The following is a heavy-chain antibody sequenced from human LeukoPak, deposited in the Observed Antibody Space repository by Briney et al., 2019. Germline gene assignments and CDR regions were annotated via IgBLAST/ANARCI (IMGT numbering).Heavy chain of an antibody. D-gene: IGHD3-22*01. V-gene: IGHV3-23*02. CDR1: KFNFA. CDR3: AKDSRVVVITFSDY. J-gene: IGHJ4*02. Sequence: GGSLRLSCVASKFNFAMSWVRQTAGKGLEWVSAISGSGDSTCYRDSVKGRFTISRDNSKNTLYLQMNSLRAEDTAVYYCAKDSRVVVITFSDYWGQGTLVTVSS. CDR2: ISGSGDST.